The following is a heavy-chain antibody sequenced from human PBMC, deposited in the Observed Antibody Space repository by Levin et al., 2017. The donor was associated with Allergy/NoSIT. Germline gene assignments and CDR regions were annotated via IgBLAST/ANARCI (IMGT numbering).Heavy chain of an antibody. D-gene: IGHD6-25*01. CDR3: AKDLTAATLGDAFHI. CDR2: ISWNSGSI. V-gene: IGHV3-9*01. J-gene: IGHJ3*02. Sequence: QPGGSLRLSCAASGFTFDDYAMHWVRQAPGKGLGWVSGISWNSGSIDYADSVKGRFSISRDNAKNSLYLQMNSLRAEDTALYYCAKDLTAATLGDAFHIWGQGTMVTVSS. CDR1: GFTFDDYA.